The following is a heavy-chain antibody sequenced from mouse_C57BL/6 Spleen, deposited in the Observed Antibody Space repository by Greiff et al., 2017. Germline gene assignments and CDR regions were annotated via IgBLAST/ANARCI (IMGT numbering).Heavy chain of an antibody. J-gene: IGHJ2*01. CDR2: ILPGSGST. Sequence: VQLQQSGAELMKPGASVKLSCKATGYTFTGYWIEWVKQRPGHGLEWIGEILPGSGSTNYNEKFKGKATFTADTSSNTAYMQLSSLTTEDSAIYYCARTIHYYGSSYHYVDYWGQGTTLTVSS. CDR3: ARTIHYYGSSYHYVDY. CDR1: GYTFTGYW. D-gene: IGHD1-1*01. V-gene: IGHV1-9*01.